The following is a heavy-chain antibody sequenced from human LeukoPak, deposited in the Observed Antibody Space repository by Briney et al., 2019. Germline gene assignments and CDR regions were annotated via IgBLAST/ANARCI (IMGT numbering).Heavy chain of an antibody. J-gene: IGHJ5*02. CDR3: ARVLKYYYDSSGYYRYNWFDP. Sequence: SETLSLTCTVSGGSISSYYWSWIRQPPGKGLEWIGYIYYSGSTNYNPSLKSRVTISVDTSKNQFSLKLSSVTAADTAVYYCARVLKYYYDSSGYYRYNWFDPWGQGTLVTVSS. CDR2: IYYSGST. CDR1: GGSISSYY. D-gene: IGHD3-22*01. V-gene: IGHV4-59*12.